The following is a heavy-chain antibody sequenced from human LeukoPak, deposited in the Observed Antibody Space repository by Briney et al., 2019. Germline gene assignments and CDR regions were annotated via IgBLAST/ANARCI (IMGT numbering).Heavy chain of an antibody. Sequence: GGSLRLSCGASGFTFSSYWMSWVRQAPGKGLEWVANIKQDGSEKYYVDSVKGRFTISRDNAKNSLYLQMNSLRAEDTAVYYCARVKADRFDPWGQGTLVTVSS. CDR3: ARVKADRFDP. CDR2: IKQDGSEK. V-gene: IGHV3-7*03. CDR1: GFTFSSYW. J-gene: IGHJ5*02.